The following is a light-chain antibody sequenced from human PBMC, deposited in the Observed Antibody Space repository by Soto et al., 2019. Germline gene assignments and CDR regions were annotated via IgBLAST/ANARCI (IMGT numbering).Light chain of an antibody. Sequence: EIVMTQSPATLSVSPGERVTLSCRASQTISSNLAWYQQKPGQAPRLLIYGSSIRATGISARFSGSGSGTEFTLTISSLQSEDLAVYYCQLYTNWPRASGPGTKV. CDR2: GSS. V-gene: IGKV3-15*01. J-gene: IGKJ1*01. CDR1: QTISSN. CDR3: QLYTNWPRA.